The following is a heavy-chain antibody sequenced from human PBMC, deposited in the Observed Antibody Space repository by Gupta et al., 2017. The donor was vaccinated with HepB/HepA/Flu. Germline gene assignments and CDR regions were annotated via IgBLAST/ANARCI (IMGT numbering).Heavy chain of an antibody. CDR1: GFTFSSYR. V-gene: IGHV3-48*01. Sequence: EVQLVESGGDLVQPGGSLRLSCEVSGFTFSSYRMNWVRQAPGKGLEWVSYISSSSSTIYYAASVKGRFTISRDNAKNSLYLQMNSLRAEDTAVYYCATSCSGGNCLDYWGQGTLVTVSS. J-gene: IGHJ4*02. D-gene: IGHD2-15*01. CDR2: ISSSSSTI. CDR3: ATSCSGGNCLDY.